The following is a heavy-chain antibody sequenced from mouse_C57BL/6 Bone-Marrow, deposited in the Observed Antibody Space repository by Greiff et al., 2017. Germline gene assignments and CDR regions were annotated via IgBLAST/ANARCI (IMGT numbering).Heavy chain of an antibody. V-gene: IGHV5-4*03. J-gene: IGHJ3*01. CDR3: ARPLYDYDVDWFAY. CDR2: ISDGGSYT. CDR1: GFTFSSYA. D-gene: IGHD2-4*01. Sequence: DVKLVQSGGGLVKPGGSLKLSCAASGFTFSSYAMSWVRQTPEKRLEWVATISDGGSYTYYPDNVKGRFTISRDNAKNNMYLQMRQLKSEDTAMYYCARPLYDYDVDWFAYWGQGTRVTVSA.